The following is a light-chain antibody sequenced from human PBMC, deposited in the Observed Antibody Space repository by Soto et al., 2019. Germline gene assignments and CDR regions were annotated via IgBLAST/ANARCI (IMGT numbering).Light chain of an antibody. V-gene: IGLV2-8*01. J-gene: IGLJ1*01. CDR3: SSYAGTNNHHL. CDR2: EVT. CDR1: GSDVGFYSY. Sequence: QSVLTQPPSASGSPGQSVTISCTGSGSDVGFYSYVSWYQQHPGKVPKLLIYEVTKRPSGVPDRFSGSKSGNTASLTVSGLXAEDEADYYCSSYAGTNNHHLFGTGTKVTLL.